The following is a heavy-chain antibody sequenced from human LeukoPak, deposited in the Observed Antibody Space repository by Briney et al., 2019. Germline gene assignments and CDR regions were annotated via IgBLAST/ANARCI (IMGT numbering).Heavy chain of an antibody. CDR3: ARGGPGYSSGWHSWGYYYGMDV. Sequence: PSETLSLTCTVSGGSISSYYWSWIRQPPGKGLEWIGYIYYSGSTNYNPSLKSRVTISVDTSKNQFSLKLSSVTAADTAVYYCARGGPGYSSGWHSWGYYYGMDVWGQGTTVTVSS. J-gene: IGHJ6*02. D-gene: IGHD6-19*01. V-gene: IGHV4-59*12. CDR1: GGSISSYY. CDR2: IYYSGST.